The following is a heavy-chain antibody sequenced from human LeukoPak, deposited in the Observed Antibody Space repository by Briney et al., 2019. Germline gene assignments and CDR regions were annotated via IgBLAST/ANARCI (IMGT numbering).Heavy chain of an antibody. CDR1: GFTFSSYA. J-gene: IGHJ4*02. V-gene: IGHV3-33*08. Sequence: GGSLRLSCAASGFTFSSYAMHWVRQAPGKGLEWVAVIWYDGSNKNYADSVKGRFTISRDNSKNTLYLQMNSLRAEDTAVYYCARRDPFDYWGQGTLVTVSA. CDR2: IWYDGSNK. CDR3: ARRDPFDY.